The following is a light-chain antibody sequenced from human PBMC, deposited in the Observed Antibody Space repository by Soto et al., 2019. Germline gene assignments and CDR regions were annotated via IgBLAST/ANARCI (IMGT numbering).Light chain of an antibody. CDR2: AAS. V-gene: IGKV1-17*01. Sequence: DIQMTQSPSSLSASVGDRVTITCRASQSISRDLTWYQQKPGKAPKLLIYAASSLQGGVPSRFSGSGSGTEFTLTISGLQPDDFATYFCQHYNSYPITFGQGTRLEIK. J-gene: IGKJ5*01. CDR3: QHYNSYPIT. CDR1: QSISRD.